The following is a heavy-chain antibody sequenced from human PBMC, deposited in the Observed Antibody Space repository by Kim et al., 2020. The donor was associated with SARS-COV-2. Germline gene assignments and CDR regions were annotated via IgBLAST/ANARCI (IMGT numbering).Heavy chain of an antibody. CDR1: GYTFTSYG. J-gene: IGHJ4*02. Sequence: ASVKVSCKTSGYTFTSYGISWVRQAPGQGLEWMGWINTYGGNANYAQKFQGRVTMTTDASTRTVYMELRSVRSDDTAVYYCARDISVIRGVPDFWGQGTLVTVSS. CDR3: ARDISVIRGVPDF. V-gene: IGHV1-18*01. D-gene: IGHD3-10*01. CDR2: INTYGGNA.